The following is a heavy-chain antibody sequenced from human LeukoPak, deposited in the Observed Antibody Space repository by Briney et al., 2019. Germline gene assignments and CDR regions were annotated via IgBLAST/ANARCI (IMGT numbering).Heavy chain of an antibody. J-gene: IGHJ4*02. D-gene: IGHD6-13*01. CDR1: GYTFTTYY. V-gene: IGHV1-46*01. Sequence: ASVKVSCKASGYTFTTYYMHWVRQAPGQGLEWMGIIYPSGGTTTYAQKFQGRVTMTRDMSTSTVYMELSSLGSEDTAVYYCARDRAAGTLDYWGQGTLVTVSS. CDR2: IYPSGGTT. CDR3: ARDRAAGTLDY.